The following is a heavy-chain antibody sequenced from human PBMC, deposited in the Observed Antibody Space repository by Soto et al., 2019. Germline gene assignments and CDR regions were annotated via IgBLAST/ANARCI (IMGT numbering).Heavy chain of an antibody. CDR3: ATSKKGYNWNYFDH. Sequence: SETLSLPCAVSGASISGSYYYWAWLRQSPGKGPEWIGSVFYTGFTSYNPSLESRVSVSVETSKSQFSLKLSAVTAADTAVYYCATSKKGYNWNYFDHWGQGALVTFCS. D-gene: IGHD1-20*01. V-gene: IGHV4-39*01. J-gene: IGHJ4*02. CDR1: GASISGSYYY. CDR2: VFYTGFT.